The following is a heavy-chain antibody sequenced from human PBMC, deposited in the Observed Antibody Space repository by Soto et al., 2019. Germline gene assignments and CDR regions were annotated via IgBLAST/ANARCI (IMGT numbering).Heavy chain of an antibody. J-gene: IGHJ4*02. CDR1: AGTFSSDT. Sequence: QVQLVQSGAEVKKPGSSVKVSCKASAGTFSSDTISWVRHAPGQVLEWMGRIIPILVIANYAQKFQCRVTITADKSTKTAYMELGSLGAEDTAVYYCSREVGATSWSPYFDYWGQGTLVNV. D-gene: IGHD1-26*01. CDR2: IIPILVIA. CDR3: SREVGATSWSPYFDY. V-gene: IGHV1-69*08.